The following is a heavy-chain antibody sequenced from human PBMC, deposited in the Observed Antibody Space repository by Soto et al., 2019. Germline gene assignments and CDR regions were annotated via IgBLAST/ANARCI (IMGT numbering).Heavy chain of an antibody. J-gene: IGHJ6*02. D-gene: IGHD1-26*01. CDR2: ISYDGSNK. V-gene: IGHV3-30*18. CDR1: GFTFSSYG. CDR3: AKNVVVGATPGLGEYYYYYGMDI. Sequence: QVQLVESGGGVVQPGRSLRLSCAASGFTFSSYGMHWVRQAPGKGLEWVAVISYDGSNKYYADSVKGRFTISRDNSKKTLYLQKNSLRAEDTAVYYCAKNVVVGATPGLGEYYYYYGMDIWGQGTTVTVSS.